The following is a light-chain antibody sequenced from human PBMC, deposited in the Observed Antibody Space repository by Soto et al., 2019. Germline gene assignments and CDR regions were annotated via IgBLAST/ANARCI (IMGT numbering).Light chain of an antibody. Sequence: DIPMTQSPSSLSASVGDRVTITCRASQGISNYIAWYQQKPGKAHKLLISAASTLQSGVPSRFSGSGSGTDFTLTISSLQPEDVATYSCQKYNSAPLFGPGTKVDIK. V-gene: IGKV1-27*01. CDR1: QGISNY. CDR3: QKYNSAPL. CDR2: AAS. J-gene: IGKJ3*01.